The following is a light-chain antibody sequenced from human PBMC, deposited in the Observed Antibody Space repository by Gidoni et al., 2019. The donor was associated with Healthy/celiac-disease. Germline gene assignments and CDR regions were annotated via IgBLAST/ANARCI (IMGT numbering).Light chain of an antibody. J-gene: IGKJ2*03. CDR3: QQYYSTVRS. V-gene: IGKV4-1*01. Sequence: DIVMTQSPDSLAVSLGERATINCKSSQSVLYSSNNKNYLAWYQQKPGQPPKLLIYWASTRESGVPDRFSGSGSGTDFTLTISSLQAEDVAVYYCQQYYSTVRSFGQXTKLEIK. CDR2: WAS. CDR1: QSVLYSSNNKNY.